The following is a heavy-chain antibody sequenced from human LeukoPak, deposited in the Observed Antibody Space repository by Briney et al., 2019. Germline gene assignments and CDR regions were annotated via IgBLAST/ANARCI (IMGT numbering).Heavy chain of an antibody. J-gene: IGHJ4*02. V-gene: IGHV4-34*01. Sequence: PSETLSLTCAVFGGSFSGYYWIWIRQPPGKGLEWIGEINPSGSTNYNPSLKSRVTISVDTSKNQFSLKLSSVTAADTAVYYCARDSRGDYFDYWGQGTLVTVSS. CDR1: GGSFSGYY. CDR2: INPSGST. D-gene: IGHD2-21*01. CDR3: ARDSRGDYFDY.